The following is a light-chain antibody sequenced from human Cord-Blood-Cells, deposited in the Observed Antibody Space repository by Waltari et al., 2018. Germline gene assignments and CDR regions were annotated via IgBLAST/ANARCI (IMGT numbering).Light chain of an antibody. V-gene: IGLV2-14*01. J-gene: IGLJ1*01. CDR3: SSYTSSSTLVV. Sequence: QTALTQPASVSGSPGQSITISCTGTSSDVRGYNTSSSYQQHPGKAPKIMIYEVSNRPSGVSNRFSGSKSGNTASLTISGLQAEDEADYYCSSYTSSSTLVVFGTGTKVTVL. CDR1: SSDVRGYNT. CDR2: EVS.